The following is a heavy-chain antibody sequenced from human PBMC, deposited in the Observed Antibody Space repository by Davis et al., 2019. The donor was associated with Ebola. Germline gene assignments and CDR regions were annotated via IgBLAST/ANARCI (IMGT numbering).Heavy chain of an antibody. CDR1: GFTFSSYA. CDR3: VRYRYLGVYYFDY. CDR2: ISYDGSNK. Sequence: GESLKISCAASGFTFSSYAMHWVRQAPGKGLEWVAVISYDGSNKYYADSVKGRFTISRDNAKNSLYLQMNSLRAEDTAVYYCVRYRYLGVYYFDYWGQGTLVTVSS. D-gene: IGHD3-16*02. V-gene: IGHV3-30*04. J-gene: IGHJ4*02.